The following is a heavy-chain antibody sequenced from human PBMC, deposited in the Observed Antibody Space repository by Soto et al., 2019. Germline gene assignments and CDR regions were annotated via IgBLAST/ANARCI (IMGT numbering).Heavy chain of an antibody. CDR1: GFTVSSNY. CDR2: IYSGGST. CDR3: ARDPYYYDSSGYYLQAGFDY. D-gene: IGHD3-22*01. J-gene: IGHJ4*02. V-gene: IGHV3-53*01. Sequence: PGGSLRLSCVVSGFTVSSNYMSWVRQAPGKGLEWVSVIYSGGSTYYADSVKGRFTISRDNSKNTLYLHMNSLRAEDTAVYYCARDPYYYDSSGYYLQAGFDYWGQGTLVTVSS.